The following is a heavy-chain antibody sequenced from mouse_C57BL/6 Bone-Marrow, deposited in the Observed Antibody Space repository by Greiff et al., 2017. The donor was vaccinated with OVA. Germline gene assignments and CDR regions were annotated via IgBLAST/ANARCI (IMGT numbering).Heavy chain of an antibody. CDR3: ARRMRLRRGGWYFDV. CDR2: IYPRSGNT. D-gene: IGHD2-4*01. Sequence: QVQLQQSGAELARPGASVKLSCKASGYTFTSYGISWVKQRTGQGLEWIGEIYPRSGNTYYNEKFKGKATLTADKSSSTDYMELSSLTSEDSAVYFCARRMRLRRGGWYFDVWGTGTTVTVSS. J-gene: IGHJ1*03. CDR1: GYTFTSYG. V-gene: IGHV1-81*01.